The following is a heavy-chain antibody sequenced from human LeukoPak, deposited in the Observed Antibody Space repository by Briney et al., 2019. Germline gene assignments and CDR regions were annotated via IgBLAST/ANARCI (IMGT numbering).Heavy chain of an antibody. D-gene: IGHD2-15*01. CDR2: INTDGSST. CDR1: GFTFSTYW. J-gene: IGHJ3*02. Sequence: GGSLRLSCAASGFTFSTYWMHWVRQAPGKGLVWVSRINTDGSSTNYADSVKGRFTISRDNAKNTLYLQMNSLRAEDTAVYCCASPKRGGAFDMWGQGTVVTVSS. V-gene: IGHV3-74*01. CDR3: ASPKRGGAFDM.